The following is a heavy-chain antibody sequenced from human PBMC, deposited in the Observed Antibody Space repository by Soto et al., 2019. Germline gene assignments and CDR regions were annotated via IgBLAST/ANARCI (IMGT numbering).Heavy chain of an antibody. CDR3: AREEDSRGYYDY. Sequence: ASVKVSCKASGYTFTSYAMHWVRQAPGQRLEWMGWINAGNGNTKYSQKFQGRVTITRDTSASTAYMELSSLRSEDTAVYYCAREEDSRGYYDYWSQGTLVTVSS. D-gene: IGHD3-22*01. J-gene: IGHJ4*02. CDR1: GYTFTSYA. CDR2: INAGNGNT. V-gene: IGHV1-3*01.